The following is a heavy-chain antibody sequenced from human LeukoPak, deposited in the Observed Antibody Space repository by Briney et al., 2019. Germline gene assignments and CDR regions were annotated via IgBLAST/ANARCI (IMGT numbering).Heavy chain of an antibody. CDR3: ARDPYGSGSYYYDY. J-gene: IGHJ4*02. V-gene: IGHV3-21*01. D-gene: IGHD3-10*01. CDR2: ISSSSSYI. CDR1: GFTFRSYN. Sequence: GSLRLSCAASGFTFRSYNMNWVRQAPGKRPEWVSSISSSSSYIYYADSVKGRFTISRDNAKNSLYLQMNSLRAEDTAVYYCARDPYGSGSYYYDYWGQGTLVTVSS.